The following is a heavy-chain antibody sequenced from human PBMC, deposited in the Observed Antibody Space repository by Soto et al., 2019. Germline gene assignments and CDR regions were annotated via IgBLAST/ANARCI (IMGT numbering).Heavy chain of an antibody. CDR1: GGSCSGYC. D-gene: IGHD6-13*01. V-gene: IGHV4-34*01. J-gene: IGHJ5*02. Sequence: SETLSLTCGVYGGSCSGYCWSCIRKPPGKGLEWIGEINHSGSTNYNPSLKSRVTISVDTSKNQFSLKLSSVTAADTAVYYCARVQQRVLWGSFDPWGQGTLVTVPS. CDR3: ARVQQRVLWGSFDP. CDR2: INHSGST.